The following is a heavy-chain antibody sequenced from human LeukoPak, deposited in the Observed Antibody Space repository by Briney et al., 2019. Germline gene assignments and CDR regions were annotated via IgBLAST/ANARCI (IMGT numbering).Heavy chain of an antibody. D-gene: IGHD6-13*01. V-gene: IGHV3-73*01. J-gene: IGHJ4*02. Sequence: GGSLRLSCAASGFTFSGSAMHWVRQASGKGLEWVGRIRSKANSYATAYAASVKGRFTISRDDSKSIAYLQMNSLKTEDTAVYYCTRVRYSSLGYWGQGTLVTVSS. CDR3: TRVRYSSLGY. CDR1: GFTFSGSA. CDR2: IRSKANSYAT.